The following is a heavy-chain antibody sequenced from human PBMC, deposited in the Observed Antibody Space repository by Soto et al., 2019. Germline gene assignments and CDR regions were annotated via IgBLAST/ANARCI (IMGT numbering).Heavy chain of an antibody. V-gene: IGHV1-18*01. J-gene: IGHJ4*02. Sequence: ASVKVSCKASGYSFTRYGISWVRQAPGQGLEWMGWISVHNGNTNYPQKVQGRVTMTTDTSTSTAYMELRSLRSDDTAVYYCAREDYGSLAFDYWGQRTLVTVSS. CDR1: GYSFTRYG. CDR3: AREDYGSLAFDY. D-gene: IGHD4-17*01. CDR2: ISVHNGNT.